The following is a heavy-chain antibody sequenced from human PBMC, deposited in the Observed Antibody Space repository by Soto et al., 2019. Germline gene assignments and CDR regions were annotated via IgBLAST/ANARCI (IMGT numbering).Heavy chain of an antibody. CDR1: GYSFTTYW. CDR3: ARKDIARNSVDF. J-gene: IGHJ4*02. D-gene: IGHD6-6*01. CDR2: IYPGDSDT. V-gene: IGHV5-51*01. Sequence: GESLKISCKASGYSFTTYWIGWVRRMPGKGLEWMGIIYPGDSDTRYSPSFQGQVTISADKSISTAYLQWSSLKASDSAMFYCARKDIARNSVDFWGQGTLVTVSS.